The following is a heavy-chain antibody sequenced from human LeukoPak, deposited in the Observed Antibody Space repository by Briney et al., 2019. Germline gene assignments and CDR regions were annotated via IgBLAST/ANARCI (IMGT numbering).Heavy chain of an antibody. Sequence: GGSLRLSCAASGFTFSSYWMSWVRQAPGEGLEWVANIKQDGTEKYYMDSVKGRFSISRDNAKNSLYLQMNSLRAEDTAVYYCARDFLGYCSSTTCYGSAFDIWGQGTMVTVSS. CDR1: GFTFSSYW. V-gene: IGHV3-7*01. D-gene: IGHD2-2*01. CDR3: ARDFLGYCSSTTCYGSAFDI. CDR2: IKQDGTEK. J-gene: IGHJ3*02.